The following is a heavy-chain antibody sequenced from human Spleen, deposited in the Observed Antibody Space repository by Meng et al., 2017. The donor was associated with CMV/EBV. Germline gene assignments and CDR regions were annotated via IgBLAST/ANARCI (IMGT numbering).Heavy chain of an antibody. Sequence: GESLKISCAASGVTFSNYAMHWVRQAPGKGLEWVAVISYDGSDKYYADSVKGRFTISRDNSRNNMHLQMNSLRAEDTAVYHCTRGGLVVVPATIGLANWGQGTLVTVSS. V-gene: IGHV3-30-3*01. CDR1: GVTFSNYA. J-gene: IGHJ4*02. CDR2: ISYDGSDK. D-gene: IGHD2-2*02. CDR3: TRGGLVVVPATIGLAN.